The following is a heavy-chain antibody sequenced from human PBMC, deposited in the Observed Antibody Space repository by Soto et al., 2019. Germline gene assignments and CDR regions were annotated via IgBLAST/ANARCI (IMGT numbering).Heavy chain of an antibody. CDR1: GFTFSYYP. CDR3: ALTRRSTLLDVPGPGFEH. J-gene: IGHJ4*02. D-gene: IGHD1-1*01. V-gene: IGHV3-21*04. CDR2: ISGIRDYI. Sequence: WGSLRLSCAAPGFTFSYYPLHWVRRAPGKGLEWVSSISGIRDYIRYADSVKGRFTISRDNAKTSLSLEMRSLRPEDTALYYWALTRRSTLLDVPGPGFEHWGRGTLVTVSS.